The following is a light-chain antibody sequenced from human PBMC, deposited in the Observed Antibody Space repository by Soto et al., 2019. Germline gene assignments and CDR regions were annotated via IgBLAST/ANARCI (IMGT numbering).Light chain of an antibody. J-gene: IGLJ1*01. CDR1: SSDVVFYNY. Sequence: QSVLTQPASVSGSPGQSITISCTGTSSDVVFYNYVSWYQHHPGKSPKLIIYDVTNRPSGVSNPFSGSKSGNTASLTISGLQPEDEADYYCSSYTTSNTRQIVFGTGTKVTVL. CDR3: SSYTTSNTRQIV. CDR2: DVT. V-gene: IGLV2-14*03.